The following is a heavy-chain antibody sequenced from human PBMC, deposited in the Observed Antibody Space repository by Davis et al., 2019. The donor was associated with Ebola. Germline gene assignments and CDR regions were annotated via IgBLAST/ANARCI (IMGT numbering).Heavy chain of an antibody. CDR3: ARGARPDTQYQIMDV. J-gene: IGHJ6*03. CDR1: GFTFSSYG. V-gene: IGHV3-7*03. CDR2: IKEDGSAQ. D-gene: IGHD2-2*01. Sequence: GGSLRLSCAASGFTFSSYGMHWVRQAPGKGLEWVANIKEDGSAQIYVDSVTGRFTISRDNAKESLYLQMNSLRAEDTAVYYCARGARPDTQYQIMDVWGKGTTVTVSS.